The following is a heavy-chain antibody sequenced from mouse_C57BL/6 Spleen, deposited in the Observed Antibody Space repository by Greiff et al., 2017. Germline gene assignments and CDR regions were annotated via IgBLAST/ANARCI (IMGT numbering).Heavy chain of an antibody. CDR3: TTPAVTWFAY. CDR1: GFNIKDDY. D-gene: IGHD2-13*01. J-gene: IGHJ3*01. V-gene: IGHV14-4*01. CDR2: IDPENGDT. Sequence: EVQLQQSGAELVRPGASVKLSCTASGFNIKDDYMHWVKQRPEQGLEWIGWIDPENGDTEYASKFQGKATITADTSSNTAYLQLSSLTSEDTAVYYCTTPAVTWFAYWGQGTLVTVSA.